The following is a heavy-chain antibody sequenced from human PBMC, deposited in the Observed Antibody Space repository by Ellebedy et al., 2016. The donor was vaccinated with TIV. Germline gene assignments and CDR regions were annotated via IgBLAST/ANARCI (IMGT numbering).Heavy chain of an antibody. CDR1: GFTFSNYA. V-gene: IGHV3-48*02. Sequence: GGSLRLSCVASGFTFSNYAMSWVRQAPGKGLEWVSNVVGSSGSTFYADSVKGRFTISRDNAKNSLYLQMNSLRDEDTAVYYCARENVYSYYGMDVWGQGTTVTVSS. CDR2: VVGSSGST. J-gene: IGHJ6*02. CDR3: ARENVYSYYGMDV. D-gene: IGHD3-16*01.